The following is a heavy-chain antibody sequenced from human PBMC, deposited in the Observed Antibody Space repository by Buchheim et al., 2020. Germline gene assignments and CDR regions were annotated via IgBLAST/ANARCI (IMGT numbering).Heavy chain of an antibody. CDR1: GVTFRTYG. Sequence: VESGGGVVQPGRSLRLSCAASGVTFRTYGMHWVRQAPGKGLEWVSVISYDESQTFYADSVKGRFSISRANSNNILYLQMNSLRVEDTAVYFCAKDRGSDHLFDSWDQGTL. J-gene: IGHJ4*02. V-gene: IGHV3-30*18. D-gene: IGHD3-10*01. CDR2: ISYDESQT. CDR3: AKDRGSDHLFDS.